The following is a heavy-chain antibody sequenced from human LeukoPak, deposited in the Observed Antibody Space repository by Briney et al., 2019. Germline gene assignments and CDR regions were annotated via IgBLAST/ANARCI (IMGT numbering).Heavy chain of an antibody. V-gene: IGHV3-33*06. CDR2: IWNDGSDK. Sequence: GGSLRLSCAASGFTFSSYGTHWARQAPGKGLEWVAVIWNDGSDKYYADSVKGRFTISRDNSKNTLYLQMNSLRAEDTAVYYCAKPTRGSGSFLIDFWGQGTLVTVSS. CDR1: GFTFSSYG. D-gene: IGHD1-26*01. CDR3: AKPTRGSGSFLIDF. J-gene: IGHJ4*02.